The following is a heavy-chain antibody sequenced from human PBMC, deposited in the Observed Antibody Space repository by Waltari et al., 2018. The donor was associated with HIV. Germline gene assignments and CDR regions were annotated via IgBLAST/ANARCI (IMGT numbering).Heavy chain of an antibody. CDR2: VDTKSGNA. D-gene: IGHD2-15*01. J-gene: IGHJ3*02. V-gene: IGHV7-4-1*02. CDR3: SRSRLSRWFRPWGGFDI. CDR1: GYRVSDYA. Sequence: QLRQSESEVKKPGASVRISCQASGYRVSDYAFNWVGQAAGHGLQGLGWVDTKSGNATTSQAFVVRYVLTLALSLNTTHLEIIQLETQDSATYFCSRSRLSRWFRPWGGFDIWGQGT.